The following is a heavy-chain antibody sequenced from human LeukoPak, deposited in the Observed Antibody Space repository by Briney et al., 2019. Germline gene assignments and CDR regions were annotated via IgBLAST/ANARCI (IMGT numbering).Heavy chain of an antibody. CDR1: GFIFSGSA. V-gene: IGHV3-73*01. Sequence: GGSLRLSCAASGFIFSGSAMHWVRQASGKGLEWVGRIRSKANNYATTYAASVKGRFTISRDDSKNTAYLLMNSLKTEDTAVYYCARGPHYYGSGDYFDYWGQGTLVTVSS. J-gene: IGHJ4*02. CDR3: ARGPHYYGSGDYFDY. D-gene: IGHD3-10*01. CDR2: IRSKANNYAT.